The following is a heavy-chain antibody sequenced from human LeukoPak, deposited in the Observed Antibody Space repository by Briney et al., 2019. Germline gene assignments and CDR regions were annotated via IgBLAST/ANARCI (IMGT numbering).Heavy chain of an antibody. CDR2: ISSSGSTI. CDR3: ARAVGGYYYYYMDV. J-gene: IGHJ6*03. Sequence: PGGSLRLSCAASGFTFSTYSMNWVRQAPGKGLEWVSYISSSGSTIYYADSVKGRFTISRDNAKNSLYLQMNSLRAEDTAVYYCARAVGGYYYYYMDVWGKGTTVTISS. V-gene: IGHV3-48*04. D-gene: IGHD4-23*01. CDR1: GFTFSTYS.